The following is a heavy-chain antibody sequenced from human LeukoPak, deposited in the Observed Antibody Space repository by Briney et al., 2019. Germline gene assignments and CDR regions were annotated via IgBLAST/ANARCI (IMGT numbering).Heavy chain of an antibody. D-gene: IGHD5-24*01. V-gene: IGHV3-23*01. CDR1: GFTFSSYA. J-gene: IGHJ4*02. CDR2: ISGSGGST. CDR3: ARDREMATIDFFDY. Sequence: GGSLRLSCAASGFTFSSYAMSWVRQAPGKGLEWVSAISGSGGSTYYADSVKGRFTISRDNAKNSLYLQMNSLRAEDTAVYYCARDREMATIDFFDYWGQGIVVTVSS.